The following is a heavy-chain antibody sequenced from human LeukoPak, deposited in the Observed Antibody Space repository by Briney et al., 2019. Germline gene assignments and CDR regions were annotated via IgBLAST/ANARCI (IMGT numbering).Heavy chain of an antibody. V-gene: IGHV1-18*01. CDR3: ARNPTTYYDFWSGTDAFDI. D-gene: IGHD3-3*01. CDR2: ISAYNGNT. CDR1: GYTFTSYG. J-gene: IGHJ3*02. Sequence: GASVKVSCKASGYTFTSYGISWVRQAPGQGLEWMGWISAYNGNTNYAQKLQGRVTMTTDTSTSTAYMELRSLRSDDTAVYYCARNPTTYYDFWSGTDAFDIWGQGTMVTVSS.